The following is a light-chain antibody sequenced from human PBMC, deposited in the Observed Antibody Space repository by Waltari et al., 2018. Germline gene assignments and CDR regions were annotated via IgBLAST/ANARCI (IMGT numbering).Light chain of an antibody. V-gene: IGKV1-39*01. CDR3: QQSDSVPRT. CDR1: QRIDNY. Sequence: DIQLTPSPSSLSASVGASVTITCRASQRIDNYLNWYQQRPGKAPKLLIFAASRLQSGVPARFSGSGSGTEFTLSISTLQPEDFATYFCQQSDSVPRTFGQGTRVEI. J-gene: IGKJ1*01. CDR2: AAS.